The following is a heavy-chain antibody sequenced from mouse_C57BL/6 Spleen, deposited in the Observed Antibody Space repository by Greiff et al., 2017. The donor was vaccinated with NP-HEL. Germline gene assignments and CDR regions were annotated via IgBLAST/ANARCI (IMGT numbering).Heavy chain of an antibody. CDR2: ILPGSGST. CDR1: GYTFTGYW. CDR3: ARGEPIYYDYEGWFAY. V-gene: IGHV1-9*01. Sequence: QVQLKQSGAELMKPGASVKLSCKATGYTFTGYWIEWVKQRPGHGLEWIGEILPGSGSTNYNEKFKGKATFTADTSSNTAYMQLSSLTTEDSAIYYCARGEPIYYDYEGWFAYWGQGTLVTVSA. J-gene: IGHJ3*01. D-gene: IGHD2-4*01.